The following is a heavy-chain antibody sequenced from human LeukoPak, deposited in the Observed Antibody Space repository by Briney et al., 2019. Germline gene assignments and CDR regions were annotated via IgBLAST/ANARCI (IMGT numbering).Heavy chain of an antibody. CDR2: IRYDGSTK. J-gene: IGHJ5*02. Sequence: GGSLSLSCATSGFTFSSYGMHWVRQAPGKGLEWVAFIRYDGSTKYHADSVKGRFTISRGNSKNTLYLQMNSLAAEDTAVYYCAKDSGGYGIDAWGQGTLVTVSS. D-gene: IGHD3-10*01. CDR3: AKDSGGYGIDA. V-gene: IGHV3-30*02. CDR1: GFTFSSYG.